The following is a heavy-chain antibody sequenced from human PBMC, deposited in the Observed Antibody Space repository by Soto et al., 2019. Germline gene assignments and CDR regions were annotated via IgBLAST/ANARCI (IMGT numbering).Heavy chain of an antibody. CDR1: GFTFSKYD. Sequence: EVQLVESGGGLVQPGGSLRLSCAASGFTFSKYDMHWVRQVTGKGLEWVSGITTAGDTYYPGSVKGRFTISREKAKNSLYLQMNSLSAGDTAVYYCAREWHGGSYGMDVWGQGTTVTVSS. D-gene: IGHD5-12*01. CDR2: ITTAGDT. CDR3: AREWHGGSYGMDV. J-gene: IGHJ6*02. V-gene: IGHV3-13*01.